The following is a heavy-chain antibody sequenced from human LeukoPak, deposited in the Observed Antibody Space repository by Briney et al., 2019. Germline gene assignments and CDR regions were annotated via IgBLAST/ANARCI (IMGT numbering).Heavy chain of an antibody. V-gene: IGHV3-30*02. CDR2: IRYDGSNK. CDR3: ARKGYYYYGFDV. Sequence: GGSLRLSCAASGFTFSSYGMHWVRQAPGKGLEWVAFIRYDGSNKYYADSVKGRFTISRDNSKNTLYLQMNSLRAEDTAVYYCARKGYYYYGFDVWGQGTTVTVSS. J-gene: IGHJ6*02. CDR1: GFTFSSYG.